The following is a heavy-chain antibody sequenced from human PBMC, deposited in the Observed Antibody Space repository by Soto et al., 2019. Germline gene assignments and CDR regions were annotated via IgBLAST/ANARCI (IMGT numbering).Heavy chain of an antibody. V-gene: IGHV3-74*01. CDR2: INTDGSST. CDR1: GFSFSSKW. CDR3: AREDFGVFSVAYFDY. Sequence: EVQLVESGGGLFKPGGPRRPSCEASGFSFSSKWMNWVRHAPGKGLVWVSRINTDGSSTSHADFVKGRFTISRDNAKNTLYLQMNSLRTEDTAVYYCAREDFGVFSVAYFDYWGQGTLVTVSS. J-gene: IGHJ4*02. D-gene: IGHD3-3*01.